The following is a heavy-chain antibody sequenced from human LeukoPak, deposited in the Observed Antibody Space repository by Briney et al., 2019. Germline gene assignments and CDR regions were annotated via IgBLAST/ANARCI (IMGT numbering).Heavy chain of an antibody. CDR1: GFTFSSYG. J-gene: IGHJ4*02. CDR3: AKGMVRGVIRYYFDY. CDR2: ISGSGGST. V-gene: IGHV3-23*01. Sequence: GGTLRLSCAASGFTFSSYGMSWVRQAPGKGLEWVSAISGSGGSTYYADSVKGRFTISRDNSKNTLYLQMNSLRAEDTAVYYCAKGMVRGVIRYYFDYWGQGTLVTISS. D-gene: IGHD3-10*01.